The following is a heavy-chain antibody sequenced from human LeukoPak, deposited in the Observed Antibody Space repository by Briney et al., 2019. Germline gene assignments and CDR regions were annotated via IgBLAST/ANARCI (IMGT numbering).Heavy chain of an antibody. D-gene: IGHD1-1*01. CDR3: AKEGFTSGYTFDY. Sequence: GGSLRLSCAASGFTFNNYAMHWVRQAPGKGLEWLAVISYDGSDKYYADSVKGRFTISRDTSKNTLYLQMNSLRAEDTAVYYCAKEGFTSGYTFDYWGQGTLVTVSS. J-gene: IGHJ4*02. V-gene: IGHV3-30*18. CDR1: GFTFNNYA. CDR2: ISYDGSDK.